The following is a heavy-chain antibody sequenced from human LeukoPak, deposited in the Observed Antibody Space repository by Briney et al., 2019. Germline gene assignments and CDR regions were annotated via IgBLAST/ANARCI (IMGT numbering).Heavy chain of an antibody. J-gene: IGHJ4*02. V-gene: IGHV5-51*01. D-gene: IGHD5-18*01. Sequence: NRGGPLQISCQSSVSIFTSYWIGGPRPLPGKGLDWMGMIYPGDSDTCYSPSFQRHVTISAYTSLSTASLQVSSLEASDTAIYYCAGRGEAMDPFDYWGQGTLVTVSS. CDR1: VSIFTSYW. CDR3: AGRGEAMDPFDY. CDR2: IYPGDSDT.